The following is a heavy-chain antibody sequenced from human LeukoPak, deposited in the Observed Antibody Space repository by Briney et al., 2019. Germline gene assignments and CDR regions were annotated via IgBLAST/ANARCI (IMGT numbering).Heavy chain of an antibody. Sequence: NSSETLSLTCTVSGGSISPYYWSWIRQPPGKGLEWIGYIDYSGSSNYNPSLKSRVTISVDKSKNQFSLKLSSVTAADTAVYYCATSRSPDYFDYWGQGTLVTVSS. J-gene: IGHJ4*02. D-gene: IGHD6-6*01. CDR2: IDYSGSS. CDR3: ATSRSPDYFDY. V-gene: IGHV4-59*12. CDR1: GGSISPYY.